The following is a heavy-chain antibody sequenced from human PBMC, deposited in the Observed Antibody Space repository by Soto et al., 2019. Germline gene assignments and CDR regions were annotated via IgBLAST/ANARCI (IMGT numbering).Heavy chain of an antibody. Sequence: SETLSLTCTVSGGSISSGGYYWSWIRQHPGKGLEWIGYIYNSVSTNYNPSLKSRVTMSVDTSKNQFSLKLSSVTAADTAVYYCARYDLRSGYYDAFDIWGQGTMVTVSS. CDR1: GGSISSGGYY. D-gene: IGHD3-3*01. V-gene: IGHV4-61*08. CDR2: IYNSVST. CDR3: ARYDLRSGYYDAFDI. J-gene: IGHJ3*02.